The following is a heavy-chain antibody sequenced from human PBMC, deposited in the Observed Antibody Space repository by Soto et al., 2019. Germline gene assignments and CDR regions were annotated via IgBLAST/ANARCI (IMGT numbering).Heavy chain of an antibody. J-gene: IGHJ5*02. CDR1: GFSLSTSGVG. D-gene: IGHD3-9*01. CDR2: IYWDDDK. CDR3: AHCQPLSDQFRYFAWYPGWFDP. Sequence: QITLKESGPTLVKPTQTLTLTCTFSGFSLSTSGVGVGWIRQPPGKALEWLALIYWDDDKRYSPSLKSRLAITKDTSKNQVLLTMTTMDPVDTATYYCAHCQPLSDQFRYFAWYPGWFDPWGKGTLVAVSS. V-gene: IGHV2-5*02.